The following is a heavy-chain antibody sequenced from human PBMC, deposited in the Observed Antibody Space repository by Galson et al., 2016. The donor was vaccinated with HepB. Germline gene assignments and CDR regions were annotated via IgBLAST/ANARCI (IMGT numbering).Heavy chain of an antibody. CDR3: AKAINWYNRLLLV. J-gene: IGHJ4*01. CDR2: ISDGGGST. CDR1: GFTFSSYA. V-gene: IGHV3-23*01. Sequence: SLRLSCAASGFTFSSYAMSWVRQAPGKGLEWVSAISDGGGSTYYADSVKGRFTISRDNSKNTVYLQMDSLRAEDTALYYCAKAINWYNRLLLVWGHGTLVTVSS. D-gene: IGHD1/OR15-1a*01.